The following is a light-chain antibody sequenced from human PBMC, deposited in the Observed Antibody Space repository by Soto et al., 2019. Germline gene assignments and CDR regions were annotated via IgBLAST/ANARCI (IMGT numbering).Light chain of an antibody. CDR3: QQYGRSLVT. J-gene: IGKJ4*01. CDR1: QSVSSTY. CDR2: GAS. V-gene: IGKV3-20*01. Sequence: IALTQSPGTLSLSPGERATLAYRASQSVSSTYLAWYQQKPGQAPRLLIYGASSRATGIPDRFSGSGSGTDFTLTISRLEPEDSAGYYCQQYGRSLVTVGGGTKVDSK.